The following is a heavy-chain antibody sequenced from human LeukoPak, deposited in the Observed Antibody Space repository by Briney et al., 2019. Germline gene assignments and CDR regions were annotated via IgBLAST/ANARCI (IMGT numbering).Heavy chain of an antibody. Sequence: SETLSLTCAVYGGSFSGYYWSWIRQPPGKGLEWIGEINHSGSTNYNPSLKSRVTISVDTSKNQFSLKLSSVTAADTAVYYCARQRALVGAMPIGYWGQGTLVTVSS. D-gene: IGHD1-26*01. CDR1: GGSFSGYY. V-gene: IGHV4-34*01. CDR3: ARQRALVGAMPIGY. CDR2: INHSGST. J-gene: IGHJ4*02.